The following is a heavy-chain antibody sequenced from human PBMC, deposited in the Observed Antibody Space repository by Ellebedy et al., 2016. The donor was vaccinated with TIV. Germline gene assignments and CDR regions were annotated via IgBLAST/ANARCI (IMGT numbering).Heavy chain of an antibody. D-gene: IGHD2-21*01. V-gene: IGHV1-18*01. CDR1: GYTLTELS. J-gene: IGHJ5*02. CDR3: ARLGEADWFDP. CDR2: ISAYNGNT. Sequence: AASVKVSCKVSGYTLTELSMHWVRQAPGKGLEWMGWISAYNGNTNYAQKLQGRVTMTTDTSTSTAYMELRSLRSDDTAVYYCARLGEADWFDPWGQGTLVTVSS.